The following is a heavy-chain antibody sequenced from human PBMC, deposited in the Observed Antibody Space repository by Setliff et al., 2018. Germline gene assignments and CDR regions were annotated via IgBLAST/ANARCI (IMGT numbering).Heavy chain of an antibody. J-gene: IGHJ3*01. D-gene: IGHD2-15*01. CDR2: IYSGDSGGST. CDR1: GFSVSSNY. CDR3: ARYCSSGSCYYDAFDV. V-gene: IGHV3-53*01. Sequence: AGGSLRLSCAASGFSVSSNYMSWVRQAPGKGLEWVSVIYSGDSGGSTYYADSVKGRFTISRDNSMNTLYLQMHGLRAEDTAVYYCARYCSSGSCYYDAFDVWGQGTMVTVSS.